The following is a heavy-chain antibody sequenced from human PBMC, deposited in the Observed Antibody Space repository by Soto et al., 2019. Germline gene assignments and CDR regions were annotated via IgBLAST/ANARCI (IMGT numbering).Heavy chain of an antibody. Sequence: EVQLVESGGGLFKPGGSLRLTCVASDFAFSNYWMHWFRQAPGKGLEWVGRIKSKTDGGTIDYAAPVEGRFTISSNDSRDTLYLKMNSLKTDDTAVYYCSSPRHSGKSVDYWGQGTLVTVSS. J-gene: IGHJ4*02. D-gene: IGHD3-10*01. CDR1: DFAFSNYW. CDR3: SSPRHSGKSVDY. CDR2: IKSKTDGGTI. V-gene: IGHV3-15*07.